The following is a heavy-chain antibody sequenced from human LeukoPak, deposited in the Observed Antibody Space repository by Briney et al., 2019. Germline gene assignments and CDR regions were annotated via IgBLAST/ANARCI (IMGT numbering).Heavy chain of an antibody. J-gene: IGHJ4*02. Sequence: ASVKVSCKVSGYTLTELSMHWVRQAPGKGLEWMGGFDPEDGETICAQKFQGRVTMTEDTSTDTAYMELSSLRSEDTAVYYCARVTMVRGVITYYFDYWGQGTLVTVSS. V-gene: IGHV1-24*01. CDR3: ARVTMVRGVITYYFDY. CDR1: GYTLTELS. CDR2: FDPEDGET. D-gene: IGHD3-10*01.